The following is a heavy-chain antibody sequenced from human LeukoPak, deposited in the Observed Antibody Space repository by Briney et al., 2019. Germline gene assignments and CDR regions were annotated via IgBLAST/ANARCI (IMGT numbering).Heavy chain of an antibody. CDR1: GFTFSDYY. CDR3: ARGFVAATGTYYYSYGMDV. D-gene: IGHD6-13*01. V-gene: IGHV3-11*01. Sequence: GGSLRLSCAASGFTFSDYYMSWIRQAPGKGLEWVSYISRSGSTIYYADSVKGRFTIFRDNAKNSLYLQMNSLRAEDTAVYYCARGFVAATGTYYYSYGMDVWGQGTTVTVSS. CDR2: ISRSGSTI. J-gene: IGHJ6*02.